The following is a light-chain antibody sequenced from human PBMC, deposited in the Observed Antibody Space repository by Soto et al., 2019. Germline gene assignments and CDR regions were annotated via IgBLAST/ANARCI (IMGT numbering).Light chain of an antibody. V-gene: IGKV4-1*01. CDR3: QQYYTTPPT. CDR2: WAS. CDR1: QSVLYSSKNKNY. J-gene: IGKJ4*01. Sequence: DIVMTQSPDSLAVSLGERATINCKSSQSVLYSSKNKNYLAWYQQKPGQPPKLLIYWASTRESGVPDRFSGSGSGTDFTLTISSLQAGGVAVYYCQQYYTTPPTFGGGTKVEIK.